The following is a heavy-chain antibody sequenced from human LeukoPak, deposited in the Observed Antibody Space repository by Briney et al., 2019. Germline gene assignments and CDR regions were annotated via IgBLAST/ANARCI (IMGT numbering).Heavy chain of an antibody. D-gene: IGHD3-16*02. Sequence: GASVKVSCKVSGYTLTELSMHWVRQAPGKGLEWMGGFDPEDGETIYAQKFQGRVTMTEDTSTDTAYMELSSLRSEDTAVYYCATVRSRGVIVISSWFDPWGQGTLVTVSS. V-gene: IGHV1-24*01. CDR2: FDPEDGET. CDR1: GYTLTELS. J-gene: IGHJ5*02. CDR3: ATVRSRGVIVISSWFDP.